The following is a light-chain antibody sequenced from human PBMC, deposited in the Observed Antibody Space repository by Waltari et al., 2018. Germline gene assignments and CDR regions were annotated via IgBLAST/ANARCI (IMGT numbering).Light chain of an antibody. Sequence: CRTSQDVKNYFAWYQQKPGKAPELLIYTSSFLQTGVPSRFSGSGSGTEFTLTINSLQSEDVATYYCQQNYAFPRTFGQGTKVEI. J-gene: IGKJ1*01. V-gene: IGKV1D-8*01. CDR2: TSS. CDR1: QDVKNY. CDR3: QQNYAFPRT.